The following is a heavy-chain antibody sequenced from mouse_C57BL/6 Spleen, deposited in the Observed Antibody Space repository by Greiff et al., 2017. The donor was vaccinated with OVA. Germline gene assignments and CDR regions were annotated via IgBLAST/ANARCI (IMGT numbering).Heavy chain of an antibody. CDR1: GFTFSDYY. CDR3: ARVITTVVAGFDY. V-gene: IGHV5-16*01. J-gene: IGHJ2*01. CDR2: INYDGSST. Sequence: DVKLVESEGGLVQPGSSMKLSCTASGFTFSDYYMAWVRQVPEKGLEWVANINYDGSSTYYLDSLKSRFIISRDNAKNILYLQMSSLKSEDTATYYCARVITTVVAGFDYWGQGTTLTVSS. D-gene: IGHD1-1*01.